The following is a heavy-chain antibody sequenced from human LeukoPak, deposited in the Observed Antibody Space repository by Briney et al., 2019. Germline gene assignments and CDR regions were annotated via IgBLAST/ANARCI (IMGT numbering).Heavy chain of an antibody. CDR2: INHSGST. V-gene: IGHV4-34*01. D-gene: IGHD6-19*01. J-gene: IGHJ4*02. Sequence: SETLSLTCAVYGGSFSGYYWSWIRQPPGKGLEWIGEINHSGSTNYNPSLKSRVTISVDTSKNQFSLKLSSVTAADTAVYYCARHLTSGWYRTYYFDYWGQGTLVTVSS. CDR3: ARHLTSGWYRTYYFDY. CDR1: GGSFSGYY.